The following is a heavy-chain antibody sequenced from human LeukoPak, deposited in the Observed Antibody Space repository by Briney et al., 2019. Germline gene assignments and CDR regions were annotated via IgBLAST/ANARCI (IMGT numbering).Heavy chain of an antibody. D-gene: IGHD2-2*01. Sequence: SETLSLTCTVSGYSISSGYYWGWIRQPPGKGLEWIGSIHHSGSTYYNPSLKSRVTKSLDTSKNQFSLKLSSVTAADTAVYYCAGNIVVVPYYYMDVWGKGTTVTVSS. CDR3: AGNIVVVPYYYMDV. CDR1: GYSISSGYY. V-gene: IGHV4-38-2*02. CDR2: IHHSGST. J-gene: IGHJ6*03.